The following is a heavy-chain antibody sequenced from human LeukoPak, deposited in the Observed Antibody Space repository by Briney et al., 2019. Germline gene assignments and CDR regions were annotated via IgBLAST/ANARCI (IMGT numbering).Heavy chain of an antibody. CDR2: ISSSSSYM. D-gene: IGHD3-22*01. Sequence: GGSLRLSCAASGFTFSSYSMNWVRQAPGKGLEWVSSISSSSSYMYYADSVKGRFTISRDNAKNSLYLQMNSLRAEDTAVYYCARDPSYYDSSGYYSSYWGQGTLVTVSS. V-gene: IGHV3-21*01. CDR1: GFTFSSYS. J-gene: IGHJ4*02. CDR3: ARDPSYYDSSGYYSSY.